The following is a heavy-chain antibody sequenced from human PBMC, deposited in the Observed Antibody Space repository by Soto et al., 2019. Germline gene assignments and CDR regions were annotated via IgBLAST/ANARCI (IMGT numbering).Heavy chain of an antibody. D-gene: IGHD6-13*01. CDR2: ISSSSSYI. J-gene: IGHJ4*02. CDR1: GFTFSSYS. V-gene: IGHV3-21*01. Sequence: EVQLVESGGGLVKPGGSLRLSCAASGFTFSSYSMNWVRQAPGKGLEWVSSISSSSSYIYYADSVKGRFTISRDNAKNSLYLQMNSLRAEDTAVYYCARDEGGWDAAAGDLGLGTIYYFDYWGQGTLVTVSS. CDR3: ARDEGGWDAAAGDLGLGTIYYFDY.